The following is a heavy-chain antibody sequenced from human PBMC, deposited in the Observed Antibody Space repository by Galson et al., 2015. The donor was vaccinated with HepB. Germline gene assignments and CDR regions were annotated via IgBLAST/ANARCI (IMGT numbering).Heavy chain of an antibody. Sequence: SLRLSCAASGFTFSRDGVHWVRQAPGKGLVWVACISYDGSVKYYGDSVKGRFTISRDNSKSPVFLQMDSLRTEDTAVYYCATERSPEDAFAVWGQGTMVTVSS. J-gene: IGHJ3*01. V-gene: IGHV3-30*03. CDR1: GFTFSRDG. CDR3: ATERSPEDAFAV. CDR2: ISYDGSVK.